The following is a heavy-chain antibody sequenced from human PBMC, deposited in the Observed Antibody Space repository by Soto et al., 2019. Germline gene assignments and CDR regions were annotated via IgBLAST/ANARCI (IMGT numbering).Heavy chain of an antibody. CDR3: ARGRGTGWFFDF. Sequence: SETLSLTCTVSGGSISSGDYYWSWIRQPPGKGLEWIGYIFYTGSTSYNPSLKSRLTISQDPSKNHFSLNLRSVTAADTAVYYCARGRGTGWFFDFWGQGALVTVSS. J-gene: IGHJ4*02. V-gene: IGHV4-30-4*01. D-gene: IGHD6-19*01. CDR1: GGSISSGDYY. CDR2: IFYTGST.